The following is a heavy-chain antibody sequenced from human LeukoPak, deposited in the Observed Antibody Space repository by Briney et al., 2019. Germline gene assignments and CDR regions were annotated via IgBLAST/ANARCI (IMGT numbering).Heavy chain of an antibody. CDR2: ISAYNGNT. CDR1: GYTFTSYG. J-gene: IGHJ4*02. CDR3: VSIAAADTFDY. D-gene: IGHD6-13*01. Sequence: ASVKVSCKASGYTFTSYGISWVRQAPGQGLEWMGWISAYNGNTNYAQKLQGRVTMATDTSTSTAYMELRSLRSDDTAVYYCVSIAAADTFDYWGQGTLVTVSS. V-gene: IGHV1-18*01.